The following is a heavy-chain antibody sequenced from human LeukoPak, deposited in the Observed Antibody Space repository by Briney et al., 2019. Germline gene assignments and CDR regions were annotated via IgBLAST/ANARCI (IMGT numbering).Heavy chain of an antibody. CDR2: IIPIFGTA. CDR3: ARSYYDILGAFDY. CDR1: GGTFSSYA. D-gene: IGHD3-9*01. Sequence: SVKVSCKASGGTFSSYAISWVRQAPGQGLEWMEGIIPIFGTANYAQKFQGRVTITADESTSTAYMELSSLRSEDTAVYYCARSYYDILGAFDYWGQGTLVTVSS. V-gene: IGHV1-69*13. J-gene: IGHJ4*02.